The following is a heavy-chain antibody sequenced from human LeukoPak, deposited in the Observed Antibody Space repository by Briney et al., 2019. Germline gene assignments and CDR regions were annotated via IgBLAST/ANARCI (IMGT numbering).Heavy chain of an antibody. CDR1: RFTLRSDD. J-gene: IGHJ4*02. V-gene: IGHV3-23*01. Sequence: GGSLRLSCAASRFTLRSDDMSWVRQAPGKGLEWVAATSGSGVNSYYADSVRGRFTISRDNSQNTLYLQMDSLRAEDTALYYCAKEYSGYDFDYWGQGTLVTVSS. D-gene: IGHD5-12*01. CDR2: TSGSGVNS. CDR3: AKEYSGYDFDY.